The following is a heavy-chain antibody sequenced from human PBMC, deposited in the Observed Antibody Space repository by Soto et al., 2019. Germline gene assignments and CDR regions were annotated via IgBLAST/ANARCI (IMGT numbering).Heavy chain of an antibody. Sequence: SETLSLTCAVYGGSFSGYYWSWIRQPPGKGLEWIGEINHSGSTNYNPSLKSRVTISVDTSKNQFSLKLSSVTAADTAVYYCARNIVLPWFGDSSSGAFDIWGQGTMVTVSS. CDR1: GGSFSGYY. D-gene: IGHD3-10*01. J-gene: IGHJ3*02. V-gene: IGHV4-34*01. CDR3: ARNIVLPWFGDSSSGAFDI. CDR2: INHSGST.